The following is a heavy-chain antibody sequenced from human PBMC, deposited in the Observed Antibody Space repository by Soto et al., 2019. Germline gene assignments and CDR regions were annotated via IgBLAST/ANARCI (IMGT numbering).Heavy chain of an antibody. J-gene: IGHJ4*02. CDR3: ARESRFGYDILTGRSKPIDY. Sequence: PGGSLRLSCAASGFTVSSNYMSWVRQAPGKGLEWVSVIYSGGSTYYADSVKGRFTISRDNSKNTLYLQMNSLRAEDTAVYYCARESRFGYDILTGRSKPIDYWGQGTLVTVSS. D-gene: IGHD3-9*01. CDR1: GFTVSSNY. CDR2: IYSGGST. V-gene: IGHV3-66*01.